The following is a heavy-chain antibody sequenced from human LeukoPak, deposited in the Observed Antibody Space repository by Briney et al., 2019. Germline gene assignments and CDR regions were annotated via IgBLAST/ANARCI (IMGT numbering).Heavy chain of an antibody. CDR1: GGSISSYY. CDR2: IHYSGST. CDR3: ARTTEGYAGGPGYSYYYYMDV. Sequence: SETLSLTCTVSGGSISSYYWSWIRRPPGKGLEWIGYIHYSGSTHYNPSLKSRVTISVDTSKNQVSLKLRSVTAADTAVYYCARTTEGYAGGPGYSYYYYMDVWGKGTTVTISS. V-gene: IGHV4-59*01. J-gene: IGHJ6*03. D-gene: IGHD5-12*01.